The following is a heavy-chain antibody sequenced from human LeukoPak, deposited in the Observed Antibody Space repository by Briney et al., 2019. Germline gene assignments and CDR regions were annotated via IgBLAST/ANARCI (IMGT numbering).Heavy chain of an antibody. CDR1: GFTFSSYS. J-gene: IGHJ4*02. D-gene: IGHD3-16*01. CDR3: AGSWGGTFDY. CDR2: ISSSSSYI. V-gene: IGHV3-21*01. Sequence: GXALRLSCAASGFTFSSYSMNWVRQAPGKGLEWVSSISSSSSYIYYADSVKGRFTISRDNAKNSLYLQMNSLRAEDTAVYYCAGSWGGTFDYWGQGTLVTVSS.